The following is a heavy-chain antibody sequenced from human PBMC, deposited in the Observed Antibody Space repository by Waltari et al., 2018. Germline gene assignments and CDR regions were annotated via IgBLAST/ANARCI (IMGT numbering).Heavy chain of an antibody. CDR1: GFTVSSNY. CDR2: IYSGGGGNT. V-gene: IGHV3-53*02. J-gene: IGHJ3*02. Sequence: EVQLVETGGGLIQPGGSLRLSCAASGFTVSSNYMTWVRQAPGKGLEWVSVIYSGGGGNTYYADSVKGRFTISRDNSKNTLYLQMNSLRAEDTAVYYCATDYDGNAYVAFDIWGQGTMVTVSS. D-gene: IGHD3-22*01. CDR3: ATDYDGNAYVAFDI.